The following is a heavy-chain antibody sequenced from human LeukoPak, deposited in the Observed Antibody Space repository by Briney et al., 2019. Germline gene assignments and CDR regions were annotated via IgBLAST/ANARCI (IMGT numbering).Heavy chain of an antibody. V-gene: IGHV3-53*01. CDR1: GFTLSSNY. CDR2: IYSGGTT. J-gene: IGHJ4*02. CDR3: ARGYCAGECPSGESL. D-gene: IGHD2-21*01. Sequence: GGSLRLSCAASGFTLSSNYMSWVRQAPGKGLEGVSVIYSGGTTYYADSVKGRFTISRDNSKNTLYLQMNSLRGEDTAVYYCARGYCAGECPSGESLWGQGTPVTVSS.